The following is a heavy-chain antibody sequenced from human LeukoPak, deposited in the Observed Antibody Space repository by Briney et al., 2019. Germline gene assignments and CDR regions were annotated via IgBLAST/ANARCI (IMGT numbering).Heavy chain of an antibody. CDR3: AGLYGSGSYEPYNWFDP. J-gene: IGHJ5*02. V-gene: IGHV4-59*01. CDR2: IYYSGST. Sequence: PSGTLSLTCTASGGTISSYYWSWIRQPPGKGLEWIGYIYYSGSTNYNPSLKSRVTISVDTSKNQFSLKLSSVTAADTAVYYCAGLYGSGSYEPYNWFDPWGQGTLVTVSS. D-gene: IGHD3-10*01. CDR1: GGTISSYY.